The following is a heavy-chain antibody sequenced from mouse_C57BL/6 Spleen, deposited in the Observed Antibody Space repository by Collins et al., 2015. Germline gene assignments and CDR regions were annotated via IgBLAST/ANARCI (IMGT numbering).Heavy chain of an antibody. D-gene: IGHD1-1*01. CDR3: ARTYYGNSYDY. V-gene: IGHV1-39*01. J-gene: IGHJ2*01. Sequence: EIQLQQTGPELVKPGASVKISCKASGYSFTDYIMLWVKQSHGKSLEWIGNINPYYGSSSYNLKFKGKATLTVDKSSSTAYMQLNSLTSEDSAVYYCARTYYGNSYDYWGRGTTLTVSS. CDR2: INPYYGSS. CDR1: GYSFTDYI.